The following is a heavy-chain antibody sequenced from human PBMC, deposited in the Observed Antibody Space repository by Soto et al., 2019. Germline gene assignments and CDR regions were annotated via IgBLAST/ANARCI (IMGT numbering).Heavy chain of an antibody. CDR1: GFTFSSAW. D-gene: IGHD3-3*01. CDR3: TTGVRSGYYKY. V-gene: IGHV3-15*01. J-gene: IGHJ4*02. CDR2: IKSKTEGGTI. Sequence: GGSLRLSCAASGFTFSSAWMSWVRQAPGKGLEWVGRIKSKTEGGTIDYAAPVKGRFTISRDDSESTLYLHMSSLKTDDTAVYYCTTGVRSGYYKYWGQGALVTVSS.